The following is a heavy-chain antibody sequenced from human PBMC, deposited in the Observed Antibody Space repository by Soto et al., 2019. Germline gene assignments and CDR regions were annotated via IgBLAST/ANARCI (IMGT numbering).Heavy chain of an antibody. D-gene: IGHD3-3*02. V-gene: IGHV3-48*02. CDR3: ARDHLWAFDY. CDR1: GFSFSVYS. J-gene: IGHJ4*02. Sequence: GGSLRLSCAGSGFSFSVYSMNWVRQAPGKGLEWVSYINGRDGAINYVDSVKGRFTISIDIAKNSLYLQMNSLRDEDTAVYFCARDHLWAFDYWGQGVLVTVSS. CDR2: INGRDGAI.